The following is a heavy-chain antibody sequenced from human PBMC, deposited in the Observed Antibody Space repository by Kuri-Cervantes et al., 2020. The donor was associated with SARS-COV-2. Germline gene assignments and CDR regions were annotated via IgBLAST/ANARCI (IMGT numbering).Heavy chain of an antibody. CDR1: GDSVSSDSAA. V-gene: IGHV6-1*01. D-gene: IGHD3-10*01. Sequence: LRLSCAISGDSVSSDSAAWNWIRQSPSRGLEWLGRTYYRSKWYNDYAVSVKSRITINPDTSKNQFSLQLNSVTPEDTAVYYCAMARRGWGHFDYWGQGTLVTVSS. CDR3: AMARRGWGHFDY. J-gene: IGHJ4*02. CDR2: TYYRSKWYN.